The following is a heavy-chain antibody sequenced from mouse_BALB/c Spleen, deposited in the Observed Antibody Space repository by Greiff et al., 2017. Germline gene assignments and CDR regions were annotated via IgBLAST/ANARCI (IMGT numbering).Heavy chain of an antibody. CDR2: ISSGGSYT. CDR1: GFTFSSYT. V-gene: IGHV5-6-4*01. CDR3: TRDRYGNHAMDY. D-gene: IGHD2-10*02. Sequence: EVMLVESGGGLVKPGGSLKLSCAASGFTFSSYTMSWVRQTPEKRLEWVATISSGGSYTYYPDSVKGRFTISRDNAKNTLYLQMSSLKSEDTAMYYCTRDRYGNHAMDYWGQGTSVTVSS. J-gene: IGHJ4*01.